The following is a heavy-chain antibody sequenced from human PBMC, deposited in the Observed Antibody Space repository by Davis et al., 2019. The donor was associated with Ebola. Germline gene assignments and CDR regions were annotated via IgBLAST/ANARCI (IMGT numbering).Heavy chain of an antibody. CDR3: ARGRPSPGDYVSWFDP. Sequence: GESLKISCAASGFTFSSYWMSWVRQAPGKGLEWVANIKQDGSEKYYVDSVKGRFTISRDNAKNSLYLQMNSPRAEDTAVYYCARGRPSPGDYVSWFDPWCQGNLVTVSS. CDR2: IKQDGSEK. CDR1: GFTFSSYW. D-gene: IGHD4-17*01. J-gene: IGHJ5*02. V-gene: IGHV3-7*01.